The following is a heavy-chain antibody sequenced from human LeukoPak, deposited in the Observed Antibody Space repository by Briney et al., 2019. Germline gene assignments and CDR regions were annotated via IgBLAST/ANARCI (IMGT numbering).Heavy chain of an antibody. J-gene: IGHJ3*01. D-gene: IGHD5-18*01. CDR3: ARTLQLWSDAFDV. V-gene: IGHV4-34*01. CDR2: INHSGST. Sequence: PSETLSLTCAVYGGSFSGYYWSWIRQPPGKGLEWIGEINHSGSTNYNPSLKSRVTISVDTSKNQFSLKLSSVTAADTAVYYCARTLQLWSDAFDVWGQGTTVTVSS. CDR1: GGSFSGYY.